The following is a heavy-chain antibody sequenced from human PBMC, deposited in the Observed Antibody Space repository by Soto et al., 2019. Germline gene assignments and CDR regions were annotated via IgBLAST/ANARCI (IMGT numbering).Heavy chain of an antibody. CDR3: ARVGYSSQETVDWFDP. CDR2: IYYSGST. J-gene: IGHJ5*02. CDR1: GGSISSGGYY. Sequence: PSETLSLTCTVSGGSISSGGYYWSWIRRHPGKGLEWIGYIYYSGSTYYNPSLKSRVTISVDTSKNQFSLKLSSVTAADTAVYYCARVGYSSQETVDWFDPWGQGTLVTV. D-gene: IGHD6-13*01. V-gene: IGHV4-31*03.